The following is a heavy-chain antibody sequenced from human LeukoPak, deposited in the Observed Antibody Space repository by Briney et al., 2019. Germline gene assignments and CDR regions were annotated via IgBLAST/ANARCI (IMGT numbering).Heavy chain of an antibody. CDR1: VFIVSSNY. D-gene: IGHD1-1*01. Sequence: GGSLRLSCAASVFIVSSNYMSWVRQAPGKGLEWVSAIYSGGSTFYADSVKGRFTISRDSSKNTLYLQMNSLRADDTAVYYCARGQLSARICYFDYWGQGTLVTVSS. CDR2: IYSGGST. V-gene: IGHV3-53*01. J-gene: IGHJ4*02. CDR3: ARGQLSARICYFDY.